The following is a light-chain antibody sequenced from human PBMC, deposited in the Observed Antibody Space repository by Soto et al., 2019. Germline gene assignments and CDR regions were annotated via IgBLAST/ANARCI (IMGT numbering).Light chain of an antibody. CDR1: STDVGGYNY. CDR3: CSYAGSSTYYV. Sequence: QSALTQPRSVSGCPGQSVTICCTGTSTDVGGYNYVSWYQQHPGKVPKLMLYEVSKRPSGVSNRFSGSKSGNTASLTISGLQAEDEADYYCCSYAGSSTYYVFGTGTKVTVL. J-gene: IGLJ1*01. CDR2: EVS. V-gene: IGLV2-11*01.